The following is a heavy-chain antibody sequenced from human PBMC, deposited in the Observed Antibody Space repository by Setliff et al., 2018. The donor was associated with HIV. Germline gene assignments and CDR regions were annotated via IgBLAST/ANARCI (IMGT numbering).Heavy chain of an antibody. J-gene: IGHJ4*02. CDR1: GGAINNGGHW. CDR2: IYYTGTT. CDR3: ARTRVWADAGRYFDS. V-gene: IGHV4-31*03. Sequence: SETLSLTCTVSGGAINNGGHWWSWIRQFPGKGLEWIGYIYYTGTTHYDPSLKSRVDISVDSSKNHFSLKLTSVTAADTAVYYCARTRVWADAGRYFDSWGQGTLVTVSS. D-gene: IGHD6-6*01.